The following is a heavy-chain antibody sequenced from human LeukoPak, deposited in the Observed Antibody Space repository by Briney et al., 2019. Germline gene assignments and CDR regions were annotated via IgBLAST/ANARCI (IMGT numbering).Heavy chain of an antibody. D-gene: IGHD1-26*01. CDR2: TKERGSET. CDR3: ARGWEERAKGRGGTGNNPQFDY. V-gene: IGHV3-7*01. CDR1: GFTFYYFL. Sequence: GGSLRLSPAASGFTFYYFLMTWVRQAPEEGLQKLATTKERGSETYYVDSEKGRFTFARDSARISMYLQMNSVRVEVTAVYYCARGWEERAKGRGGTGNNPQFDYWGRGTLVTVSS. J-gene: IGHJ4*02.